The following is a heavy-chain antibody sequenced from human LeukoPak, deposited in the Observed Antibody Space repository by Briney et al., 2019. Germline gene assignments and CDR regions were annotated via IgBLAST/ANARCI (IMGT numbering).Heavy chain of an antibody. Sequence: GGSLRLSCATSGFTFSSYDMHWVRQAPGKGLEWVAFIRYDGSNKYYADSVRGRFTISRDNSKNTLYLQMNSLRAEDTAVYYCAREMAVWGQGALVTVSS. V-gene: IGHV3-30*02. CDR3: AREMAV. D-gene: IGHD2-8*01. CDR2: IRYDGSNK. CDR1: GFTFSSYD. J-gene: IGHJ4*02.